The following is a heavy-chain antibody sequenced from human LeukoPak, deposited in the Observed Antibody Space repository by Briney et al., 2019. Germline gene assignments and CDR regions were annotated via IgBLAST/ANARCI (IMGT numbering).Heavy chain of an antibody. J-gene: IGHJ5*01. CDR3: VRDSYTFGSCWFDS. CDR2: IWYDGSNK. V-gene: IGHV3-33*01. D-gene: IGHD2-2*02. Sequence: GRSLRLSCAASEFSFSDYAMNWVRQAPGKGLEWVAVIWYDGSNKYYADSVKGRFTISRDNSKKMLYLHINRLRVEDTAVYYCVRDSYTFGSCWFDSWGQGTQVTVSS. CDR1: EFSFSDYA.